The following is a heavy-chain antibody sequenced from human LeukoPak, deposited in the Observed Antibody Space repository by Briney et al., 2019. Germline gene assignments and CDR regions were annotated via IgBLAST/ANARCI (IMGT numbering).Heavy chain of an antibody. CDR1: GYTFTSYG. D-gene: IGHD3-9*01. CDR3: ARTNPYLTTYYYYMDV. V-gene: IGHV1-18*01. CDR2: ISAYNGNT. Sequence: ASVKVSCEASGYTFTSYGISWVRQAPGQGLEWMGLISAYNGNTNYAQKLQDRVTMTTDTSTSTAYMELRSLRSDDTAVYYCARTNPYLTTYYYYMDVWGKGTTVTIS. J-gene: IGHJ6*03.